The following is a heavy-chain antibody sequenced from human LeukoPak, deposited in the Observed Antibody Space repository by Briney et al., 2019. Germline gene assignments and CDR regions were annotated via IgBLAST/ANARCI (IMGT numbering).Heavy chain of an antibody. V-gene: IGHV1-18*04. D-gene: IGHD6-19*01. Sequence: GASVKVSCKASGYTFIDYYMHWVRQAPGQGLEWMGWISGYNGHTKYAQKFQGRVTMTRDTSTSTVYMELRSLRSEDTAVYYCARRAVTGDLDYWGQGTLVTVSS. CDR1: GYTFIDYY. CDR2: ISGYNGHT. CDR3: ARRAVTGDLDY. J-gene: IGHJ4*02.